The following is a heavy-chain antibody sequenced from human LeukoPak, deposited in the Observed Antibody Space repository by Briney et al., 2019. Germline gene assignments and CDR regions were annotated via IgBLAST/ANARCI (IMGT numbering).Heavy chain of an antibody. CDR3: AKVDGGQSI. Sequence: GGSLRLSCAASGFTVSNNYMSWVRQAPGRGLEWVSLIHRGGTTYHADSVKGRFTISRDNSKNTVYFQMNSLRADDTAVYYCAKVDGGQSIWGQGTLVTVSS. J-gene: IGHJ4*02. V-gene: IGHV3-53*01. CDR1: GFTVSNNY. CDR2: IHRGGTT. D-gene: IGHD6-6*01.